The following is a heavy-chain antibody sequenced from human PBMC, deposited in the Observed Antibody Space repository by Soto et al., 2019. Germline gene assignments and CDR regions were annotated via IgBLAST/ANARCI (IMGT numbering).Heavy chain of an antibody. CDR1: GFTFSSYE. CDR2: ISSSGSTI. CDR3: ASAYYGSGSYPSF. Sequence: PGGSLRLSCAASGFTFSSYEMNWVRQAPGKGLEWVSYISSSGSTIYYADSVKGRFTISRDNAKNSLYLQMNSLRAEDTAVYYCASAYYGSGSYPSFGGQGTLVTVSS. D-gene: IGHD3-10*01. J-gene: IGHJ4*02. V-gene: IGHV3-48*03.